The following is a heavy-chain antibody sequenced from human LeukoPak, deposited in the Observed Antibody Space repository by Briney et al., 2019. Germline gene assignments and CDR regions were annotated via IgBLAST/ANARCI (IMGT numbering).Heavy chain of an antibody. Sequence: MAGGSLRLSCAASGFTFSSYSMNWVRQAPGKGLEWVSFISTSSSYIHNADSVKGRFTISRDNAENSLYLQMNSLRAEDTAVYYCARAAIAAARIYYYMDVWGKGTTVTVSS. D-gene: IGHD6-13*01. CDR3: ARAAIAAARIYYYMDV. CDR2: ISTSSSYI. CDR1: GFTFSSYS. V-gene: IGHV3-21*01. J-gene: IGHJ6*03.